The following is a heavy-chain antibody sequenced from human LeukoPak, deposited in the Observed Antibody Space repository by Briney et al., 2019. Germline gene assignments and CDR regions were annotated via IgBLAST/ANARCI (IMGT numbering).Heavy chain of an antibody. Sequence: SVKVSCKASGYTFTGYYMHWVRQAPGQGLEWMGRIIPILGIANYAQKFQGRVTITADKSTSTAYMELSSLRSEDTAVYYCASRVVVPAAMLAFDYWGQGTLVTVSS. CDR1: GYTFTGYY. J-gene: IGHJ4*02. V-gene: IGHV1-69*02. CDR3: ASRVVVPAAMLAFDY. D-gene: IGHD2-2*01. CDR2: IIPILGIA.